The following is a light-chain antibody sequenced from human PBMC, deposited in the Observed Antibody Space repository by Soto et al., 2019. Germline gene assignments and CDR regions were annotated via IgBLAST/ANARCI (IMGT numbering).Light chain of an antibody. CDR2: DNV. V-gene: IGLV1-51*01. CDR3: GSWDTSLSLCYV. J-gene: IGLJ1*01. CDR1: SSNLGAGFD. Sequence: QSVLTQPPSVSGAPGQRVTISCTGSSSNLGAGFDVHWYQHLPGTAPKILIYDNVKRPSGIPDRFSGFKSGASATLGITGLQTGDEADYYCGSWDTSLSLCYVFGTGTKVTVL.